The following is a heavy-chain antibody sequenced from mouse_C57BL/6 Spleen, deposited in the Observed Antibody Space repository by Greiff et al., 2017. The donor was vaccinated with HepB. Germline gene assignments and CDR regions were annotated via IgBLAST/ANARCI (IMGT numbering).Heavy chain of an antibody. CDR1: GFNIKDDY. J-gene: IGHJ4*01. CDR2: IDPENGDT. CDR3: TRRSNYGFMDY. V-gene: IGHV14-4*01. Sequence: VQLQQSGAELVRPGASVKLSCTASGFNIKDDYMHWVKQRPEQGLEWIGWIDPENGDTEYASKFQGKATITEDTSSNTAYLQLSSLTSEDTAVYYCTRRSNYGFMDYWGQGTSVTVSS. D-gene: IGHD2-5*01.